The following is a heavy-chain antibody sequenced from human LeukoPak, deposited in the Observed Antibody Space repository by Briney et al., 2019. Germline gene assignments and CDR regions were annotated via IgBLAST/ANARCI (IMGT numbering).Heavy chain of an antibody. J-gene: IGHJ4*02. CDR2: IYTGGST. CDR3: ARGFDGGVAPARLDY. CDR1: GGSFSGYY. V-gene: IGHV4-59*10. D-gene: IGHD2-15*01. Sequence: SETLSLTCVVYGGSFSGYYWSWIRQPAGKGLEWIGRIYTGGSTNYNPSLKSRVTISVDTSKNQFSLKLSSVTAADTAVYYCARGFDGGVAPARLDYWGQGTLVTVSS.